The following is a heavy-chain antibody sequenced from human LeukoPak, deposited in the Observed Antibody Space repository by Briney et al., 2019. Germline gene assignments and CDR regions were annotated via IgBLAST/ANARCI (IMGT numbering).Heavy chain of an antibody. CDR2: IYYSGST. CDR1: GGSISSYY. Sequence: KPSETLSLTCTVSGGSISSYYWSWIRQPPGKGLEWIGYIYYSGSTNYNPSLKSRVTISVDTSKNQFSLKLSSVTAADTAVYYCARLPRIAAAGTVDYWGQGTLVTVSS. CDR3: ARLPRIAAAGTVDY. J-gene: IGHJ4*02. D-gene: IGHD6-13*01. V-gene: IGHV4-59*12.